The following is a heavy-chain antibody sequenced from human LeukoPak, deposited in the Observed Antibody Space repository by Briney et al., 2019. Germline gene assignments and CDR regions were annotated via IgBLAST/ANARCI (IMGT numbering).Heavy chain of an antibody. CDR1: ANDFATFW. D-gene: IGHD1-14*01. CDR3: ARRKFSDNWIDP. J-gene: IGHJ5*02. CDR2: VYPGDSRV. V-gene: IGHV5-51*01. Sequence: GESLRISRKGSANDFATFWFGWVRQMPGKGLEWVGVVYPGDSRVRYNPSFQGQVTLSVDRSTSTAYLQWTSLKASDTAMYFCARRKFSDNWIDPWGQGTLVTVSS.